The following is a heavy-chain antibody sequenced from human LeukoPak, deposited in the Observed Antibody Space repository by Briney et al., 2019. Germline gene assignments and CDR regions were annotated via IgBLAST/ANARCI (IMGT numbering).Heavy chain of an antibody. CDR3: ARGDYGDYVTN. V-gene: IGHV4-30-4*08. Sequence: SQTLSLTCSVTGGSISSGDYYWTWIRQPPGKGLEWIAYIYYSGSAEYNLSLQSRATISVDTSKNQFSLKLSSVTAADTAVYYCARGDYGDYVTNWGQGTLVTVSS. CDR1: GGSISSGDYY. J-gene: IGHJ4*02. CDR2: IYYSGSA. D-gene: IGHD4-17*01.